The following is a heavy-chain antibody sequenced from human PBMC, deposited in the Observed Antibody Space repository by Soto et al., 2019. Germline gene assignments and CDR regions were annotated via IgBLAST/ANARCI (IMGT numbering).Heavy chain of an antibody. CDR1: GFTFSSYA. J-gene: IGHJ4*02. D-gene: IGHD2-2*01. CDR3: ARDRLAGDIVVVPAAMAFDY. CDR2: ISYDGSNK. Sequence: GGSLRLSCAASGFTFSSYAMHWVRQAPGKGLEWVAVISYDGSNKYYADSVKGRFTISRDNSKNTLYLQMNSLRAEDTAVYYCARDRLAGDIVVVPAAMAFDYWGQGTLVTVSS. V-gene: IGHV3-30-3*01.